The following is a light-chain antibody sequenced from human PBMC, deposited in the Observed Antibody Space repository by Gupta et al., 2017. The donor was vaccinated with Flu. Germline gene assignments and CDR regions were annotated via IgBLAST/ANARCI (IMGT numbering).Light chain of an antibody. CDR2: AAS. CDR1: QSISSY. V-gene: IGKV1-39*01. J-gene: IGKJ5*01. Sequence: GSQSISSYFNWYQQKPGKAPKLLIYAASSLQSGVPSKFSGSGSGTDFTLINSSLQPEDFATYYCKQSYSTPPITFGQGTRLEIK. CDR3: KQSYSTPPIT.